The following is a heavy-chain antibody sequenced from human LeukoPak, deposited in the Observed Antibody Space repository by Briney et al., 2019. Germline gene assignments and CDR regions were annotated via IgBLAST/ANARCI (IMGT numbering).Heavy chain of an antibody. CDR3: ARDSSSGWYHNY. D-gene: IGHD6-19*01. CDR2: ISGSGGTA. V-gene: IGHV3-23*01. CDR1: GFTFSIYA. J-gene: IGHJ4*02. Sequence: GGSLRLSCAASGFTFSIYAMSWVRQAPGKGLEWVSAISGSGGTAYYADSVKGRFTISRDNSKNTLYLQMNSLRAEDTAVYYCARDSSSGWYHNYWGQGTLVTVSS.